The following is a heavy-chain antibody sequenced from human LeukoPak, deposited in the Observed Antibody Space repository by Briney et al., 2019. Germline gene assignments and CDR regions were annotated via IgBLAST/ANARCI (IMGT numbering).Heavy chain of an antibody. J-gene: IGHJ5*02. CDR3: ARGVRVYDYVWGSYRYYPWFDP. Sequence: ASVKVSCKASGYTFTSYDFNWVRQATGQGLEWMGWMNPNRGNTGYAQKFQGRVTMTRNTSISTAYMELSSLRSEDTAVYYCARGVRVYDYVWGSYRYYPWFDPWGQGTLVTVSS. D-gene: IGHD3-16*02. CDR2: MNPNRGNT. V-gene: IGHV1-8*01. CDR1: GYTFTSYD.